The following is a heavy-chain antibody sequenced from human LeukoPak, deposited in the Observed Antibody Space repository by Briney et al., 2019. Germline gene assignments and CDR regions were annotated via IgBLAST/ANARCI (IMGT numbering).Heavy chain of an antibody. Sequence: PGGSLRLSCAASGFTFSSYAMHWVRQAPGKGLEWVAVISYDGSNKYYADSVKGRFTISRDNSKNTLYLQMNSLRAEDTAVYCCARIAVAGIVNYYYGMDVWGQGTTVTVSS. D-gene: IGHD6-19*01. CDR1: GFTFSSYA. V-gene: IGHV3-30-3*01. CDR2: ISYDGSNK. CDR3: ARIAVAGIVNYYYGMDV. J-gene: IGHJ6*02.